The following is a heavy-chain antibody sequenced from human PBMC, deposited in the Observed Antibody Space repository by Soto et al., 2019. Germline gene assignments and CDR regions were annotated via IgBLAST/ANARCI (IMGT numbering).Heavy chain of an antibody. CDR3: IKDETPGGSDY. J-gene: IGHJ4*02. CDR2: IYRDGGGT. CDR1: GFKAHQYA. D-gene: IGHD3-10*01. V-gene: IGHV3-9*02. Sequence: EVQLVESGGGLVQPGRSLRLSCTVSGFKAHQYAMHWVRQAPGKGLEWVSGIYRDGGGTGYADSVKGRFTVSRDNVKNSLSLQMNSLRSDVTALYYCIKDETPGGSDYWGQGILVTVSS.